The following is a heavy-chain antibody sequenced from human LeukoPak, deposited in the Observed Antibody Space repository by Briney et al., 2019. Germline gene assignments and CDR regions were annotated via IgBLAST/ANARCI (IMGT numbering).Heavy chain of an antibody. V-gene: IGHV1-8*01. CDR2: MNPNSGNT. D-gene: IGHD3-10*01. CDR3: ARANYYGSGKKDLDY. J-gene: IGHJ4*02. Sequence: ASVKVSCKASGYTFTTYDINWVRQATGQGLEWMGWMNPNSGNTGYAQKFQDRVTMTRNTSMSTAYMELNSLRSEDTAVYYRARANYYGSGKKDLDYWGQGTLVTVSS. CDR1: GYTFTTYD.